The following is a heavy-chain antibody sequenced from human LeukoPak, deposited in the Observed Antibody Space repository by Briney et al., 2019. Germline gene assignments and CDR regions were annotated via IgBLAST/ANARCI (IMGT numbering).Heavy chain of an antibody. CDR2: IWYDGSNK. Sequence: GGSLRLSCAASGFTFSSYGMHWVRQAPGKGLEWVAVIWYDGSNKYYADSVKGRFTISRDNSKNTLYLQMNSLRAEDTAVYYCARDISLDYYDSSGYYGPVYWGQGTLVTVSS. CDR1: GFTFSSYG. V-gene: IGHV3-33*01. CDR3: ARDISLDYYDSSGYYGPVY. D-gene: IGHD3-22*01. J-gene: IGHJ4*02.